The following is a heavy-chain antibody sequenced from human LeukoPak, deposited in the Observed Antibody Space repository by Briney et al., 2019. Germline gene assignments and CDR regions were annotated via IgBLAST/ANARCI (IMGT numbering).Heavy chain of an antibody. CDR3: ARHVHVSMIFAILSDYFDY. D-gene: IGHD3-22*01. Sequence: SETLSLTCAVYGRSLSGYSWSWIRQAPGKGLEWVGEINLSGSTSYNPSFKSRVTVSTDTSKNQFSLKMTSVTAADTAVYYCARHVHVSMIFAILSDYFDYWGRGTLVSVSS. J-gene: IGHJ4*02. CDR1: GRSLSGYS. CDR2: INLSGST. V-gene: IGHV4-34*01.